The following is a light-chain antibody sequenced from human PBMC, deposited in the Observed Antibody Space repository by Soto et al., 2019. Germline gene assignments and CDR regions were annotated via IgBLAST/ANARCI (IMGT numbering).Light chain of an antibody. CDR3: QQYNNWPPSRT. J-gene: IGKJ2*02. CDR1: QSVSSN. Sequence: EIVMTQSPATLSVSPGERATLSCRASQSVSSNLAWSQQKPGQAPRLLIFAASTRATGIPARFSGSGSGTEFTLTISSLQSEDFALYYCQQYNNWPPSRTFGQGTKLESK. V-gene: IGKV3-15*01. CDR2: AAS.